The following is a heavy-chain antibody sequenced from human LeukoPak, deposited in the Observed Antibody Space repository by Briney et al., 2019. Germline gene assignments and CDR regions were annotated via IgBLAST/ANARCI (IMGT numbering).Heavy chain of an antibody. CDR2: ISSSSSYI. Sequence: PGGSLRLSCAASGFTFSSYSMNWVRQAPGKGLEWVSSISSSSSYIYYADSVKGRFTISRDNAMNSLYLQMNSLRAEDTAVYYCARGKYCSSTSCRPPCDYWGQGTLVTVSS. CDR1: GFTFSSYS. D-gene: IGHD2-2*01. CDR3: ARGKYCSSTSCRPPCDY. V-gene: IGHV3-21*01. J-gene: IGHJ4*02.